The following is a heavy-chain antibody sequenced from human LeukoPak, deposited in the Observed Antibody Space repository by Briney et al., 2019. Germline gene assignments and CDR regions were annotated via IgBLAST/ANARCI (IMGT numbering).Heavy chain of an antibody. Sequence: GGSLRLSCAASGFTFSSYGMHWVRQAPGKGLEWVAVIWYDGSNIYYADSVKGRFTISRDNSKNTLYLQMDSLRAEDTAIYYCASDHGAYWGQGTLVTVSS. D-gene: IGHD1-26*01. CDR3: ASDHGAY. J-gene: IGHJ4*02. V-gene: IGHV3-33*01. CDR2: IWYDGSNI. CDR1: GFTFSSYG.